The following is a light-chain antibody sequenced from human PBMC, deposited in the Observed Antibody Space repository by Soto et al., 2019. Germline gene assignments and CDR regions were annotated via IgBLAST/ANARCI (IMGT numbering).Light chain of an antibody. Sequence: EIVLTQSPATLSLSPGERATLSCRASQSVSSSHLAWYQQKPGQAPRLLIYGASSRATGIPDRFGGSGSGTDFTLTISRLEPEDFAVYYCQQYGSSPQTFGQGTKVEIK. CDR2: GAS. CDR1: QSVSSSH. J-gene: IGKJ1*01. V-gene: IGKV3-20*01. CDR3: QQYGSSPQT.